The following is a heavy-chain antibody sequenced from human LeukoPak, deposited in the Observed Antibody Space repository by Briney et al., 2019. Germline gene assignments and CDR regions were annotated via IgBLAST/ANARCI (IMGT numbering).Heavy chain of an antibody. D-gene: IGHD4-17*01. V-gene: IGHV4-34*01. CDR3: ARDLYGDYAFDI. J-gene: IGHJ3*02. CDR1: GGSFSGYY. Sequence: SETLSLTCAVYGGSFSGYYWSWIRQPPGKGLEWIGEINHSGSTNYNPSLKSRLTISVDTSRKQFSLKLSSVTAADTAVYYCARDLYGDYAFDIWGQGTLVTVSS. CDR2: INHSGST.